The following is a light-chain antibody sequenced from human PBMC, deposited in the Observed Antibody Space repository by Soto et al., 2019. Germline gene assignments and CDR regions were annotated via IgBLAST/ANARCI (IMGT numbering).Light chain of an antibody. J-gene: IGLJ1*01. CDR3: SSYTSSSTHV. CDR1: SSDVGAYTF. V-gene: IGLV2-14*03. Sequence: QSVLTQPASVSGSPGQSITISCTGTSSDVGAYTFVSWYQQHPDKVPKLMIFDVSRQPSGVSDRFSGSKSGNTASLTISGLQPEDEADYYCSSYTSSSTHVFGSGTKVTVL. CDR2: DVS.